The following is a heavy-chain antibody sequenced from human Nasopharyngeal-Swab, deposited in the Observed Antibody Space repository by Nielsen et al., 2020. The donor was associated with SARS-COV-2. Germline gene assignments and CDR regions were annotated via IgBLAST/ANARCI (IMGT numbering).Heavy chain of an antibody. D-gene: IGHD3-3*01. Sequence: WIRQPPGKGLEWVSAISGSGGSTYYADSVKGRFTISRDNSKNTLYLQMNSLRAEDTAVYYCAKNREWGGLRYYYYYMDVWGKGTTVTVSS. CDR2: ISGSGGST. CDR3: AKNREWGGLRYYYYYMDV. V-gene: IGHV3-23*01. J-gene: IGHJ6*03.